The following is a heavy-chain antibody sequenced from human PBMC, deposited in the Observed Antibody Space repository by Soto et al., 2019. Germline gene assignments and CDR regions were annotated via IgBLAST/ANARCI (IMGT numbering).Heavy chain of an antibody. CDR2: FDPEDGET. J-gene: IGHJ6*03. CDR3: TTGLGSNIFDYYYMDV. V-gene: IGHV1-24*01. CDR1: GYTLTELS. D-gene: IGHD3-9*01. Sequence: ASVKVSCKVSGYTLTELSMHWVRQAPGKGLEWMGGFDPEDGETIYAQKFQGRVTMTEDKSTDTAYMELSSLRSEDTAVYYLTTGLGSNIFDYYYMDVWGKGTTVTVSS.